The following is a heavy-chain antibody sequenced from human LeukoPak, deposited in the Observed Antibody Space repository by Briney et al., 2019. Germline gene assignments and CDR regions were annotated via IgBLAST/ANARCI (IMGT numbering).Heavy chain of an antibody. CDR2: IGAYNGNT. CDR1: GYTFTSYG. Sequence: GASVKVSCKASGYTFTSYGINWVRQAPGQGLEWMGWIGAYNGNTNYAQKVQGRVTMTTDTSTSTAYMELRSLRSGDTAMYYCARGRHYYGSGIPSDYWGQGTLVTVSS. J-gene: IGHJ4*02. CDR3: ARGRHYYGSGIPSDY. D-gene: IGHD3-10*01. V-gene: IGHV1-18*01.